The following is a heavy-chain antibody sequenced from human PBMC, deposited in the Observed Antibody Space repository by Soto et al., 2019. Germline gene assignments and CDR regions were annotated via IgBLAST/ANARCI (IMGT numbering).Heavy chain of an antibody. J-gene: IGHJ3*02. CDR3: ARGSIASAGPDSFDT. CDR2: IGTAGDT. V-gene: IGHV3-13*01. Sequence: GGSLRLSCAASGFTFSSYDMHWVRQATGKGLEWVSAIGTAGDTYYPGSVKGRFTISRENAKNSLYLQMNSLRAGDTAVYYCARGSIASAGPDSFDTWGQVTMVTVSS. CDR1: GFTFSSYD. D-gene: IGHD6-13*01.